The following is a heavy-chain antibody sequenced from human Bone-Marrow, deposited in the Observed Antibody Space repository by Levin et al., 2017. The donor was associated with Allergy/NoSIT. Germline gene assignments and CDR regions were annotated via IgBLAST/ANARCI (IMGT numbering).Heavy chain of an antibody. V-gene: IGHV1-46*03. D-gene: IGHD6-19*01. Sequence: ASVKVSCKASGYTFTSYYMHWVRQAPGQGLEWVGIINPSGGSTSYAQKFQGRVTMTRDTSTSTVYMELSSLRSEDTAVYYCAREGDSSGWYRSFDYWGQGTLVTVSS. CDR2: INPSGGST. CDR1: GYTFTSYY. J-gene: IGHJ4*02. CDR3: AREGDSSGWYRSFDY.